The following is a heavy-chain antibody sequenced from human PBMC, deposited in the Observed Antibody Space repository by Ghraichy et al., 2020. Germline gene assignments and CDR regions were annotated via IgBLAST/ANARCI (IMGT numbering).Heavy chain of an antibody. Sequence: SETLSLTCAVYGGSFSGYYWSWIRQPPGKGLEWIGEINHSGSTNYNPSLKSRVTISVDTSKNQFSLKLSSVTAADTAVYYCVRGRGYDYVWGSYRYPFDYWGQGTLVTVSS. CDR2: INHSGST. V-gene: IGHV4-34*01. CDR1: GGSFSGYY. J-gene: IGHJ4*02. CDR3: VRGRGYDYVWGSYRYPFDY. D-gene: IGHD3-16*02.